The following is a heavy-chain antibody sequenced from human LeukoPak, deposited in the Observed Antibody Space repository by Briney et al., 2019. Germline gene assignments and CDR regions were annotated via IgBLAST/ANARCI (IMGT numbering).Heavy chain of an antibody. V-gene: IGHV3-74*01. D-gene: IGHD1-1*01. J-gene: IGHJ6*02. Sequence: GGSLRLSCAASGFTFSSYWMSWVRQAPGKGLVWVSRINSDGSSTSYADSVKGRFTISRDNAKNTLYLQMNSLRAEDTAVYYCARVEVNYGMDVWGQGTTVTVSS. CDR3: ARVEVNYGMDV. CDR2: INSDGSST. CDR1: GFTFSSYW.